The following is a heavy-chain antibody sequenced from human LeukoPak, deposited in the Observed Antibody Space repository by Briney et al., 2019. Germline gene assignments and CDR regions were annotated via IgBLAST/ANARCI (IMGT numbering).Heavy chain of an antibody. CDR1: GYTFTSYG. V-gene: IGHV1-3*01. D-gene: IGHD6-19*01. CDR2: INAGNGNT. CDR3: ARDPYSSGWIGDY. Sequence: ASVKVSCKASGYTFTSYGISWVRQAPGQRLEWMGWINAGNGNTKYSQKFQGRVTITRDTSASTAYMELSSLRSEDTAVYYCARDPYSSGWIGDYWGQGTLVTVSS. J-gene: IGHJ4*02.